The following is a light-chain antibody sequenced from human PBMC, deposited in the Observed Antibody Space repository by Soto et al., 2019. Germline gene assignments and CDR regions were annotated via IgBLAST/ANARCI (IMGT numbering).Light chain of an antibody. CDR3: SAYTVSRTYV. J-gene: IGLJ1*01. CDR1: SSDVGAYNF. V-gene: IGLV2-14*03. Sequence: QSVLTQPASVSGSPGQSITISCTGTSSDVGAYNFVSWHQQHPGKAPKLMIYNVYDRPSGISYRFSGSKSGNTASLTISGLQGGDEADYYCSAYTVSRTYVFGTGTKVPS. CDR2: NVY.